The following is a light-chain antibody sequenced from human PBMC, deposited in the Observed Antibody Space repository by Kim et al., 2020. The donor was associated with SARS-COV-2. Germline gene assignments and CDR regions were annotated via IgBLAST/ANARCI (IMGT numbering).Light chain of an antibody. CDR1: SSNIGNNY. V-gene: IGLV1-51*01. CDR2: DNN. CDR3: GTWDSSLSAYV. Sequence: GQKGTISCSGSSSNIGNNYVSWYQQLPGTAPKLLIYDNNKRPSGIPDRFSGSKSGTSATLGITGLQTGDEADYYCGTWDSSLSAYVFGTGTKVTVL. J-gene: IGLJ1*01.